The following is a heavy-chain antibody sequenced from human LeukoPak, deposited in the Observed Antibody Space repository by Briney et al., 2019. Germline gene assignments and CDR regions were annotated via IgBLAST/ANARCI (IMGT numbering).Heavy chain of an antibody. CDR2: IYTSGST. CDR3: ARHASSGWYIFDY. V-gene: IGHV4-61*02. D-gene: IGHD6-19*01. CDR1: GGSISSGSYY. J-gene: IGHJ4*02. Sequence: SETLSLTCTVSGGSISSGSYYWSWIRQPAGKGLEWIGRIYTSGSTNYNPSLKSRVTISVDTSKNQFSLKLSSVTAADTAVYYCARHASSGWYIFDYWGQGTLVTVSS.